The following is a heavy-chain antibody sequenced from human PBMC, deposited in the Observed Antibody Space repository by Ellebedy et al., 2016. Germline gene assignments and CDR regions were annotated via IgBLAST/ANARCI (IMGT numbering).Heavy chain of an antibody. J-gene: IGHJ4*02. D-gene: IGHD3-10*01. CDR1: GGSFSGYY. CDR2: INHSGST. Sequence: SETLSLTXAVYGGSFSGYYWSWIRQPPGKGLEWIGEINHSGSTNYNPSLKSRVTISVDTSKNQFSLKLSSVTAADTAVYYCARGVRYYYGSGSYSYYFDYWGQGTLVTVSS. CDR3: ARGVRYYYGSGSYSYYFDY. V-gene: IGHV4-34*01.